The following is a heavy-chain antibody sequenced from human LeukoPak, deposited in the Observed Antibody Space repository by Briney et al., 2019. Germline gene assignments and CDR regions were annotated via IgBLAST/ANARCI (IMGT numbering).Heavy chain of an antibody. V-gene: IGHV1-2*02. CDR1: GYTFTGYY. D-gene: IGHD3-22*01. CDR2: VNPNSDGT. J-gene: IGHJ4*02. Sequence: GASVKISCKASGYTFTGYYMHWVRQAPGQGLEWMGWVNPNSDGTIYAQKFQGRVTLTSDTSISTAYMELNRLTPDDTAVYYCARDMIVVDIRARYFDYWGQGSQVAVSS. CDR3: ARDMIVVDIRARYFDY.